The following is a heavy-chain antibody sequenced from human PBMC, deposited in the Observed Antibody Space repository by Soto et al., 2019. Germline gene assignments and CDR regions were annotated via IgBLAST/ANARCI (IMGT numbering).Heavy chain of an antibody. D-gene: IGHD2-21*01. Sequence: PSETLSLTCAVSGGSISSGGYSWSWIRQPPGKGLEWIGYIYHSGSTYYNPSLKSRVTISVDRSKNQFSLKLSSVTAADTAVYYCASSRGLIYYFDYWGQGTLVTVSS. V-gene: IGHV4-30-2*01. CDR1: GGSISSGGYS. J-gene: IGHJ4*02. CDR2: IYHSGST. CDR3: ASSRGLIYYFDY.